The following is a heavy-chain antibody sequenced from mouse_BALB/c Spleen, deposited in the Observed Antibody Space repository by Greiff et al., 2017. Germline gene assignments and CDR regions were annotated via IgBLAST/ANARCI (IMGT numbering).Heavy chain of an antibody. CDR2: ISDGGSYT. V-gene: IGHV5-4*02. Sequence: EVQRVESGGGLVKPGGSLKLSCAASGFTFSDYYMYWVRQTPEKRLEWVATISDGGSYTYYPDSVKGRFTISRDNAKNNLYLQMSSLKSEDTAMYYCARGGGNYAMDYWGQGTSVTVSS. J-gene: IGHJ4*01. CDR1: GFTFSDYY. CDR3: ARGGGNYAMDY.